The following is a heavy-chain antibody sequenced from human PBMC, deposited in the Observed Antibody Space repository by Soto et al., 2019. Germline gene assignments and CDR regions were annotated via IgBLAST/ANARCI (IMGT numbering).Heavy chain of an antibody. J-gene: IGHJ6*02. D-gene: IGHD3-16*01. CDR2: ISAYNGNT. CDR3: ARVITLTQQVLGGYYYGMDV. Sequence: XSVKVSCKASGYTFTSSGINWVRQAPGQGLEWMGWISAYNGNTNYAQKLQGRVTMTTDTSTSTAYMELRSLRSDDTAVYYCARVITLTQQVLGGYYYGMDVWGQGTTVTV. V-gene: IGHV1-18*01. CDR1: GYTFTSSG.